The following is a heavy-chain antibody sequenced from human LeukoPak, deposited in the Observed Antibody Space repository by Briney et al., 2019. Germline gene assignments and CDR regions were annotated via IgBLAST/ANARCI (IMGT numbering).Heavy chain of an antibody. CDR3: ARSPWDIVVVPAANFDY. CDR2: INPNSGGT. V-gene: IGHV1-2*02. D-gene: IGHD2-2*01. CDR1: GYTFTGYY. J-gene: IGHJ4*02. Sequence: VASVKVSCTASGYTFTGYYMHWVRQAPGQGLEWMGWINPNSGGTNYAQKFQGRVTMTRDTSISTAYMELSRLRSDDTAVYYCARSPWDIVVVPAANFDYWGQGTLVTVSS.